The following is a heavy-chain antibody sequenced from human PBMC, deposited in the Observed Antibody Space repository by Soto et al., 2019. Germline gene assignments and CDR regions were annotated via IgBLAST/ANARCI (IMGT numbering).Heavy chain of an antibody. CDR2: IIPIFGTA. Sequence: SVKVSCKASGGTFSSYAISWVRQAPGQGLEWMGGIIPIFGTANYAQKFQGRVTITADESTSTAYMELSSLRSEDTAVYYCASYWSGYYLPSGPFDYWGQGTLVTV. D-gene: IGHD3-3*01. CDR3: ASYWSGYYLPSGPFDY. V-gene: IGHV1-69*13. J-gene: IGHJ4*02. CDR1: GGTFSSYA.